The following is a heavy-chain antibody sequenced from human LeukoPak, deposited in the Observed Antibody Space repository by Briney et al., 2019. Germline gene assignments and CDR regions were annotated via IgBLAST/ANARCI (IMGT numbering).Heavy chain of an antibody. CDR3: ARDNYYGSGSYPDY. D-gene: IGHD3-10*01. J-gene: IGHJ4*02. V-gene: IGHV4-59*12. CDR1: GGSISSYY. CDR2: IYYSGST. Sequence: SETLSLTCTVSGGSISSYYWSWIRQPPGKGLEWIGYIYYSGSTNYNPSLKSRVTMSVDTSKNQFSLKLSSVTAADTAVYYCARDNYYGSGSYPDYWGQGTLVTVSS.